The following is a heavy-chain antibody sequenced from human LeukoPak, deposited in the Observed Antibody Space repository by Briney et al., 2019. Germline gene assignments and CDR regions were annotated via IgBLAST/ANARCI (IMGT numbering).Heavy chain of an antibody. CDR3: ARDNGVVHGVYYMDV. Sequence: GGSLTLSCAASGFTLSNYWMTWVRQAPGKGLEWVADIKQDGSEKLYVKSVRGRFTISRDNAKMSLFLQMKSLRAEDTAVYYCARDNGVVHGVYYMDVWGKGTTVTVS. J-gene: IGHJ6*03. D-gene: IGHD3-3*01. V-gene: IGHV3-7*01. CDR1: GFTLSNYW. CDR2: IKQDGSEK.